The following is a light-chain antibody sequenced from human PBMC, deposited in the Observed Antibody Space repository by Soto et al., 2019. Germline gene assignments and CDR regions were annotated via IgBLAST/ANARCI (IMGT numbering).Light chain of an antibody. Sequence: DLQMTQSPSSLSASVGDRVTITCQASQDISNYLNWYQQKPGKAPKLLIYDASNLETGVPSRFSGSGSGTDFTFTISSLQPEDIATYYCQQYDNLLPRTFGQGTRLEIK. CDR1: QDISNY. V-gene: IGKV1-33*01. CDR2: DAS. CDR3: QQYDNLLPRT. J-gene: IGKJ5*01.